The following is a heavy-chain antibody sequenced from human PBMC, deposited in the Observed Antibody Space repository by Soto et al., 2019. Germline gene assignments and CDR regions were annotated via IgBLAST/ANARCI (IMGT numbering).Heavy chain of an antibody. CDR2: IYYSGST. CDR3: ARGEQWLTPFDY. D-gene: IGHD6-19*01. V-gene: IGHV4-59*01. Sequence: PSETLSLTCTVSGGSISSYYWSWIRQPPGKGLEWIGYIYYSGSTNYNPSLKSRVTISVDTSKNQFSLKLSSVTAADTAVYYCARGEQWLTPFDYWGQGTLVTVSS. J-gene: IGHJ4*02. CDR1: GGSISSYY.